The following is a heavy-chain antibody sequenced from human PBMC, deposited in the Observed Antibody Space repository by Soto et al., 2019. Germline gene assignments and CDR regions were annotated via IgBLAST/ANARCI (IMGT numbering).Heavy chain of an antibody. J-gene: IGHJ6*02. CDR3: ARDPLYSYGDHGMGV. D-gene: IGHD5-18*01. CDR1: GFTFSSYE. V-gene: IGHV3-48*03. Sequence: SCAASGFTFSSYEMNWVLQAPGKGLEWVSYISSSGSTIYYADSVKGRFTISRDNAKNSLYLQMNSLRAEDTAVYYCARDPLYSYGDHGMGVWGQGTTVTVSS. CDR2: ISSSGSTI.